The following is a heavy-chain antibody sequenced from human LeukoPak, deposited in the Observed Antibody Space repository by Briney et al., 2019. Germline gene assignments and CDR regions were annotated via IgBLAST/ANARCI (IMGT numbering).Heavy chain of an antibody. Sequence: SETLSLTCIVFGGSISSSPYYWGWIRQPPGKGLEWIGNIYYSGSTYYNPSLKTRVTISVDTSKNQFSLKPTSVTAADTAVYYCARHSSVDGNWPRPLACWGQGSLVTVSS. CDR2: IYYSGST. CDR1: GGSISSSPYY. CDR3: ARHSSVDGNWPRPLAC. J-gene: IGHJ4*02. V-gene: IGHV4-39*01. D-gene: IGHD6-19*01.